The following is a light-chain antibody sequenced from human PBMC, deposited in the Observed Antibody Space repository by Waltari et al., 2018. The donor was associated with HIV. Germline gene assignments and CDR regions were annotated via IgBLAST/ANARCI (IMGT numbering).Light chain of an antibody. CDR3: QSYDASNQGV. CDR1: SGSVASNF. CDR2: EDT. J-gene: IGLJ3*02. Sequence: NFMLTQPHSVSESPGKTVTISCTRRSGSVASNFVQWYQQRPGRSPTTVIYEDTRRPSGVPDRFSGSIDSSSNSASLTISGLKTEDEADYYCQSYDASNQGVFGGGTKLTVL. V-gene: IGLV6-57*01.